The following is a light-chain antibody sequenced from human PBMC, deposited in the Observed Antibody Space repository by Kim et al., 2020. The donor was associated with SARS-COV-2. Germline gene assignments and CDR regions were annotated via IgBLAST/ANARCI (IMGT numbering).Light chain of an antibody. CDR1: QSFANY. J-gene: IGKJ4*01. CDR2: ATS. CDR3: QQSYRSPLT. Sequence: ASVGDRVTITCRASQSFANYLNWYQQKPGKAPKLLIYATSNLQNGVPSRFSGGRSATDFTLTISSLQPEDFATYYCQQSYRSPLTFGAGTKVEIK. V-gene: IGKV1-39*01.